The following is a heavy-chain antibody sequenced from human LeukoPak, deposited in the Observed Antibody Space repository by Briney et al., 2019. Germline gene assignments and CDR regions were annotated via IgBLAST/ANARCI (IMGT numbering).Heavy chain of an antibody. CDR2: ISSSSSYI. J-gene: IGHJ3*02. V-gene: IGHV3-21*01. D-gene: IGHD3-22*01. CDR3: ARDRQPGYYYDSRGRRWAFDI. CDR1: GFTFSSYS. Sequence: GSLRLSCAASGFTFSSYSMKWVRQAPGKGLEWVSSISSSSSYIYYADSVKGRFTISRDNAKNSLYLQMNSLRAEDTAVYYCARDRQPGYYYDSRGRRWAFDIWGQGTMVTVSS.